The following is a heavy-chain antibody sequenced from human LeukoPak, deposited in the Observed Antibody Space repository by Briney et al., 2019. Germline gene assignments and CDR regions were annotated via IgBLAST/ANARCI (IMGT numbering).Heavy chain of an antibody. J-gene: IGHJ6*04. CDR3: AELGITMIGGV. D-gene: IGHD3-10*02. CDR1: GFTFSSYE. Sequence: GGSLRLSCAASGFTFSSYEMNWVCQAPGKGLEWVSYISSSGSTIYYADSVNGRFTISRDNAKNSLYLQMNSLRAEDTAVYYCAELGITMIGGVWGKGTTVTISS. V-gene: IGHV3-48*03. CDR2: ISSSGSTI.